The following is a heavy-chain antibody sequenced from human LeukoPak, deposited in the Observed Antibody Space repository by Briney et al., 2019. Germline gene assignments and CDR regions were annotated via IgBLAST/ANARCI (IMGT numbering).Heavy chain of an antibody. CDR2: ISPIFGTT. Sequence: SVKVSCKASGGTFSSYAMSWVRQAPGQGLEWMGGISPIFGTTNYAQKFQGRVTITADESTSTAYMELSSLRYEDTAVYYCARGRSPPRHYYGMGVWGQGTTVTVSS. CDR1: GGTFSSYA. D-gene: IGHD6-13*01. CDR3: ARGRSPPRHYYGMGV. J-gene: IGHJ6*02. V-gene: IGHV1-69*01.